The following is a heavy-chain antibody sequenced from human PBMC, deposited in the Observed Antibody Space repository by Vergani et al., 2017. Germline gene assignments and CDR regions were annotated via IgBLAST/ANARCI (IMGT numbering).Heavy chain of an antibody. D-gene: IGHD5-24*01. CDR2: ISGSGGST. Sequence: EVQLLESGGGLVQPGGSLRLSCAASGFTFSSYAMSWVRQAPGKGLEWVSAISGSGGSTYYADSVKGRFTISRDKSKNTMYLQMNSLRAEDTAVYYCAKDRRWLEFGVEQYYFDYWGQGTLVTVSS. J-gene: IGHJ4*02. V-gene: IGHV3-23*01. CDR3: AKDRRWLEFGVEQYYFDY. CDR1: GFTFSSYA.